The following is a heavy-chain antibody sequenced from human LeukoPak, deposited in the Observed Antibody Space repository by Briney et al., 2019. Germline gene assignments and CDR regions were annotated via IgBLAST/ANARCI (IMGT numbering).Heavy chain of an antibody. CDR2: IRKKANSYST. CDR3: TRLAGGDAFDI. V-gene: IGHV3-72*01. J-gene: IGHJ3*02. Sequence: GGSLRLSCAGSGFTFSNSWMGWVRQAPGKGLEGVGRIRKKANSYSTTYAASVTGRFTISRDDSNNSLYLQMNSLKIEDTAVYYCTRLAGGDAFDIWGPGTMVTVSS. D-gene: IGHD2-15*01. CDR1: GFTFSNSW.